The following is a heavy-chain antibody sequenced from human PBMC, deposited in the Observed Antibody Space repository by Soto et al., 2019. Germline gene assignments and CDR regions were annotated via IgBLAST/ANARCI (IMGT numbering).Heavy chain of an antibody. CDR1: GFTFSSYG. Sequence: QVQLVESGGGVVQPGRSLSLSCAASGFTFSSYGIHWVRQAPGKGLEWVAVIWYDGSNKYYADSVKGRFTISRDNSKNTLYRQMTSLRAEDTAVYYCAGEVLVRGIKYHGMDVWGQGTTVTVSS. J-gene: IGHJ6*01. V-gene: IGHV3-33*01. CDR3: AGEVLVRGIKYHGMDV. CDR2: IWYDGSNK. D-gene: IGHD3-10*01.